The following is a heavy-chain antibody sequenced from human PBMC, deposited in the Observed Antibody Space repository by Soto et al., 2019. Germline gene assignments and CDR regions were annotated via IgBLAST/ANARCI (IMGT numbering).Heavy chain of an antibody. V-gene: IGHV3-21*01. CDR3: ARDPNHYDSSGYPNWFDP. J-gene: IGHJ5*02. CDR1: GFTFSRYN. D-gene: IGHD3-22*01. Sequence: GGSLRLSCAASGFTFSRYNMNWVRQAPGKGLEWVSSISSTISYIYYADSVKGRFTISRDNAKNSLYLQMNSLRAEDTAVYYCARDPNHYDSSGYPNWFDPWGQGTLVTVSS. CDR2: ISSTISYI.